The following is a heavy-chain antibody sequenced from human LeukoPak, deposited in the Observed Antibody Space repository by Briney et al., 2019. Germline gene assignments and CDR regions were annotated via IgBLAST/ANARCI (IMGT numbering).Heavy chain of an antibody. J-gene: IGHJ4*02. CDR3: ARSPATGTVDY. V-gene: IGHV3-7*01. Sequence: PGGSLRLSCAASGFTFSTYWMSWVRHTPGKGLEWVANINQGGSEEYYVDSVRGRFTISRDNARNLLFLQMSSLRDEDTAVYYCARSPATGTVDYWGQGTLVTVSS. D-gene: IGHD1-1*01. CDR1: GFTFSTYW. CDR2: INQGGSEE.